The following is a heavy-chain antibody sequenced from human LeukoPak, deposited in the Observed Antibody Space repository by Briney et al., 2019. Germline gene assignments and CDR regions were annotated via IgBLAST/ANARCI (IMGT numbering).Heavy chain of an antibody. CDR2: ITGSGGTT. CDR3: AKDQLNRFCSGGTCSITHDY. D-gene: IGHD2-15*01. J-gene: IGHJ4*02. Sequence: GGTLRLSCAASGFTFSNYGMSWVRQTPGKGLEWVSAITGSGGTTYYPDSVKGRFTISRDNSKNTLYLQINSLRAEDTALYYCAKDQLNRFCSGGTCSITHDYWGQGTLVTVSS. V-gene: IGHV3-23*01. CDR1: GFTFSNYG.